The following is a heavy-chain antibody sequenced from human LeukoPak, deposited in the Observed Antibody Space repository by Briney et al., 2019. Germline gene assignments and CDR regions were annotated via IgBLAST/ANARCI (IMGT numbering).Heavy chain of an antibody. CDR2: INPNSGGT. J-gene: IGHJ3*02. CDR3: ATDTGATYAFDI. Sequence: APVKVSCKASGYTFTGYYMHWVRQAPGQGLEWMGWINPNSGGTNYAQKFQGRVTMTRDTSISTAYMELSSLRSEDTAVYYCATDTGATYAFDIWGQGTMVTVSS. CDR1: GYTFTGYY. D-gene: IGHD1-26*01. V-gene: IGHV1-2*02.